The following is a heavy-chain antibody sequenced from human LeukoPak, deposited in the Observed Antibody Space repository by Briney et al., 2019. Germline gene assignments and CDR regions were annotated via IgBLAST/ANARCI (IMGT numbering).Heavy chain of an antibody. D-gene: IGHD3-3*01. CDR1: GFTFDDYA. J-gene: IGHJ6*03. Sequence: PGGSLRLSCAASGFTFDDYAMHWVRQAPGKGLEWVSGISWNSGSIGYADSVKGRFTISRDNAKNSLYLQMNSLRAEDTAVYYCARGYYDFWTKTYYYYMDVWGKGTTVTVSS. CDR3: ARGYYDFWTKTYYYYMDV. V-gene: IGHV3-9*01. CDR2: ISWNSGSI.